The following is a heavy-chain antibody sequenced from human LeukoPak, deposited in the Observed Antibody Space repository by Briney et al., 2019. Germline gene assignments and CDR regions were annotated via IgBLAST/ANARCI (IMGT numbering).Heavy chain of an antibody. CDR2: IYTSGST. D-gene: IGHD3-22*01. CDR1: GGSISSGSYY. J-gene: IGHJ4*02. CDR3: ARAGDSSGNFDY. Sequence: PSETLSLTCTVSGGSISSGSYYWSWIRQPAGKGLEWIGRIYTSGSTNYNPSLKSRVTISVDTSKNQFSLKLSSVTAADTAVYYCARAGDSSGNFDYWGQGTLVTVSS. V-gene: IGHV4-61*02.